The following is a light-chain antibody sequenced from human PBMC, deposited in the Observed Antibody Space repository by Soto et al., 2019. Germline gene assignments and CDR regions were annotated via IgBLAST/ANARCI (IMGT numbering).Light chain of an antibody. V-gene: IGLV2-8*01. J-gene: IGLJ2*01. Sequence: QAVLTQPPSASGSPGQSVTISCTGTSSDVGGYNFVSWYQQHPGKAPKLMIYEVSERPSGVPDRFSGSKSGNTASLTVSGLHAEDEDDYYCSSYAGSNIVVFGGGTKLTVL. CDR3: SSYAGSNIVV. CDR2: EVS. CDR1: SSDVGGYNF.